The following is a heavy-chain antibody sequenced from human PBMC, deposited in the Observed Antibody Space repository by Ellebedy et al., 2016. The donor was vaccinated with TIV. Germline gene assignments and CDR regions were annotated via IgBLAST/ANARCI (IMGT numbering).Heavy chain of an antibody. CDR3: ARLRYGSGNSYYGMDV. V-gene: IGHV4-59*08. J-gene: IGHJ6*02. D-gene: IGHD3-10*01. CDR1: GGYLRTYY. CDR2: IYYSGST. Sequence: SETLSLXXNVSGGYLRTYYWSWIRQSPGKGLEWIGYIYYSGSTGYNPSLKSRVTISVDTSKNQFSLKLSSVTAADTAVYYCARLRYGSGNSYYGMDVWGQGTTVTVSS.